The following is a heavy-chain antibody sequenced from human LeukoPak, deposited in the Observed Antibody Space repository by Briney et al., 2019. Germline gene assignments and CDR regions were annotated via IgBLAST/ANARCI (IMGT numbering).Heavy chain of an antibody. J-gene: IGHJ4*02. V-gene: IGHV3-23*01. CDR2: ISGRGGST. CDR1: GFTFSSYG. Sequence: GGTLRFSCAASGFTFSSYGMSWVRQAPGQGLAWVSAISGRGGSTYYADSVKGRFTISRDNSKNTLYLQMNSLRAEDTAVYYCAKDFSTTANDYWGQGTLVIVSS. CDR3: AKDFSTTANDY. D-gene: IGHD4-17*01.